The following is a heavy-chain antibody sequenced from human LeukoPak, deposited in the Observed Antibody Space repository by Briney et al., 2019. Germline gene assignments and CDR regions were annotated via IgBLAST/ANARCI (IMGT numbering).Heavy chain of an antibody. CDR3: ATDSSGWRTDAFDI. Sequence: EASVKVSCKASGYRFTGYYMHWVRQAPGQGLEWMGWINPNSGGTNYAQKFQGRVTMTRDTSISTAYMELSRLRSDDTAVYYCATDSSGWRTDAFDIWGQGTMVAVSS. V-gene: IGHV1-2*02. J-gene: IGHJ3*02. D-gene: IGHD6-19*01. CDR2: INPNSGGT. CDR1: GYRFTGYY.